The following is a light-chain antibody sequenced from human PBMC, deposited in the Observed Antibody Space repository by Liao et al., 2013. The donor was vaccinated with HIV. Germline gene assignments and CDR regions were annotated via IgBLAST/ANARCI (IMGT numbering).Light chain of an antibody. CDR1: ALGGKY. Sequence: YELTQPPSLSVSPGQTAIISCSGHALGGKYISWYQHPPGQSPVVLIYQDTKRPSGIPERFTGSNSGDTATLTISGTQALDEADYYCQAWDSSDVVFGGGTKLTVL. V-gene: IGLV3-1*01. CDR3: QAWDSSDVV. CDR2: QDT. J-gene: IGLJ2*01.